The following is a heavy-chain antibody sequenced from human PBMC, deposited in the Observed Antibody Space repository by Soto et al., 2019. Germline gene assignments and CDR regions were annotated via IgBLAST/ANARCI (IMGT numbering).Heavy chain of an antibody. J-gene: IGHJ4*02. CDR1: GFTFTDSY. CDR2: ISPGGGSI. CDR3: ASATYYYDSSGYYVSDY. Sequence: QVRLVESGGGLVKPGGSLRLSCAASGFTFTDSYMSWIRQAPGKGLEWLSYISPGGGSIYYADSVKGRFSISRDNTKNSLFLQMNSLRAEDTAVYYCASATYYYDSSGYYVSDYWGQGTLVTVSS. V-gene: IGHV3-11*01. D-gene: IGHD3-22*01.